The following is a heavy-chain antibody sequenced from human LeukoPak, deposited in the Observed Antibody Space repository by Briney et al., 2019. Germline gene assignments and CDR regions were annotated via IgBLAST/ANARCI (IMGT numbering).Heavy chain of an antibody. D-gene: IGHD6-19*01. CDR1: GFTFSSYG. Sequence: GGSLRLSCAASGFTFSSYGMHWVRQAPGKGLEWVAVILYDGSNKYYADSVKGRFTISRDNSKNTLYLQMNSLRAEDTAVYYCAKESPLYSSGWYFDYWGQGTLVTVSS. J-gene: IGHJ4*02. V-gene: IGHV3-30*18. CDR3: AKESPLYSSGWYFDY. CDR2: ILYDGSNK.